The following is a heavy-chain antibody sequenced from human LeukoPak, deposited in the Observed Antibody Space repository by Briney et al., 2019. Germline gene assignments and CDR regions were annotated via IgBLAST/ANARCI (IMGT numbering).Heavy chain of an antibody. CDR3: AFFTYYYGSGSEI. J-gene: IGHJ3*02. V-gene: IGHV4-34*01. CDR1: GGSFSGYY. Sequence: SETLSLTCAVYGGSFSGYYWSWIRQPPGKGLEWIGEINHSGSTNYNPSLKSRVTISVDTSKNQFSLKLSSVTAADTAVYYCAFFTYYYGSGSEIWGQGTMVTASS. CDR2: INHSGST. D-gene: IGHD3-10*01.